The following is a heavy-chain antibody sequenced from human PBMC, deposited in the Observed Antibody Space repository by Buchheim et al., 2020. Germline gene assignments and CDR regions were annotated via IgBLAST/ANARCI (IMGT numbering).Heavy chain of an antibody. D-gene: IGHD1-7*01. Sequence: EVQLVESGGGLVKPGGSLRLSCAASGFTFSDYAINWVRQAPGKGLEWVSSVSSSGSFIYYADSVKGRFTISRDNANNSLYLQMSSLRAEDAAVYYCARGGLTGTSWDAFDIWGQGT. J-gene: IGHJ3*02. CDR3: ARGGLTGTSWDAFDI. CDR1: GFTFSDYA. V-gene: IGHV3-21*02. CDR2: VSSSGSFI.